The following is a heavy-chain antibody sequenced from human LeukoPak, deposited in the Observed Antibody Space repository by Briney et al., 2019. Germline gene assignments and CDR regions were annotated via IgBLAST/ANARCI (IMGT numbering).Heavy chain of an antibody. D-gene: IGHD4-17*01. CDR1: GGTFSSYA. J-gene: IGHJ3*02. V-gene: IGHV1-69*13. CDR2: IIPIFGSA. CDR3: ARDPSTVTTSDAFDI. Sequence: SVKVSCKASGGTFSSYAISWVRQAPGQGLEWMGGIIPIFGSANYAQKFQGRVTITADESTSTAYMELSSLRSEDTAVYYCARDPSTVTTSDAFDIWGQGTMVTVSS.